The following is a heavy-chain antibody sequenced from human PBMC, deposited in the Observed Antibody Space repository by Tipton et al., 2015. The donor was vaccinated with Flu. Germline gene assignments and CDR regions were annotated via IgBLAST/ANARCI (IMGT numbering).Heavy chain of an antibody. CDR3: ARLSYYDVDLKNFYFDY. Sequence: TLSLTCTVSSGSIRSTNYFCAWIRQPPWKRLELIGSIYPSGTTYYNPSLKSRVTISVDTSKRQFSLELRSVTAADTAVYYCARLSYYDVDLKNFYFDYWGQGALVTVSS. D-gene: IGHD3-10*02. J-gene: IGHJ4*02. CDR1: SGSIRSTNYF. CDR2: IYPSGTT. V-gene: IGHV4-39*01.